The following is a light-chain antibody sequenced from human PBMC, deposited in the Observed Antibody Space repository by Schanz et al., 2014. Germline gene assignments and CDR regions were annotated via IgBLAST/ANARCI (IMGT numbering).Light chain of an antibody. J-gene: IGKJ1*01. CDR2: AAS. CDR1: QGISSW. V-gene: IGKV1-39*01. CDR3: QQSYSTPRT. Sequence: DIQMTQSPSTLSAFVGDRVTITCRASQGISSWLAWYQQKPGKAPKLLIYAASSLQSGVPSRVSGSGSGTDFTLTISSLQPEDFATYYCQQSYSTPRTFGQGTKVEIK.